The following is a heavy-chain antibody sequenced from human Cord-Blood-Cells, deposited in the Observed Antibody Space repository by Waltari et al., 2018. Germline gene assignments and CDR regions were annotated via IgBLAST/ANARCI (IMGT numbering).Heavy chain of an antibody. V-gene: IGHV4-34*01. J-gene: IGHJ6*02. CDR1: GGSFSGYY. CDR3: ARGSDYDFWSGYYGDYYYGMDV. Sequence: QVQLQQWGAGLLQPSETLSLTCAVYGGSFSGYYWSWIRQPPGQGLEWIGEINHSGSTNYNPSLKSRVTISVDTSKNQFSLKLSSVTAADTAVYYCARGSDYDFWSGYYGDYYYGMDVWGQGTTVTVSS. CDR2: INHSGST. D-gene: IGHD3-3*01.